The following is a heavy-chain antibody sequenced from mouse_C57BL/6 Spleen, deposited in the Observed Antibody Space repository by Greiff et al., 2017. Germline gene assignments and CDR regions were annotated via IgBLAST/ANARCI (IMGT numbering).Heavy chain of an antibody. Sequence: VQLQQPGAELVKPGASVKLSCKASGYTFTSYWMHWVKQRPGRGLEWIGRIYPNSGGTKYNEKIKSKATLTVDKPSSTAYMQLSSLTSEDSAVYCCTRRGYDYAMDYWGQGTSVTVSS. CDR2: IYPNSGGT. V-gene: IGHV1-72*01. CDR1: GYTFTSYW. J-gene: IGHJ4*01. D-gene: IGHD2-3*01. CDR3: TRRGYDYAMDY.